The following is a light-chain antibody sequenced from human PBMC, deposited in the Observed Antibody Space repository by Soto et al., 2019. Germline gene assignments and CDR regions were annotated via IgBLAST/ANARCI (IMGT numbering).Light chain of an antibody. J-gene: IGKJ1*01. V-gene: IGKV3-15*01. CDR3: HQYHNWPPWT. Sequence: EIVMTQSPATLSVSPGDRATLSCRASQSVSSNLAWYQQKPGQAPRLLIYGASTRATGIPARFSGSGSGTELSLTISSLQSEDFAVYYCHQYHNWPPWTFGQGTKVEIK. CDR1: QSVSSN. CDR2: GAS.